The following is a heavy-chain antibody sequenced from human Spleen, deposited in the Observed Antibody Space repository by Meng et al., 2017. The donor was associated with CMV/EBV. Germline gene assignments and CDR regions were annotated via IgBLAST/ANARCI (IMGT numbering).Heavy chain of an antibody. CDR2: INPGGGGT. CDR3: ARACYYGSGGYFYYYYYYGMDV. J-gene: IGHJ6*02. Sequence: ASVKVSCKASGYTFTSYYIHWVRQAPGQGLEWMGVINPGGGGTTYAQKFQGRVTITTDESTSTAYMELSSLRSDDTAVYYCARACYYGSGGYFYYYYYYGMDVWGQGTTVTVSS. D-gene: IGHD3-10*01. CDR1: GYTFTSYY. V-gene: IGHV1-46*01.